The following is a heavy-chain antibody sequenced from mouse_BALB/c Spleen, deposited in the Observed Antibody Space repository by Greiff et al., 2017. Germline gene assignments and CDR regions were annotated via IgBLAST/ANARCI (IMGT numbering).Heavy chain of an antibody. V-gene: IGHV5-6-5*01. CDR3: ARGGYDYDRGSDFDY. J-gene: IGHJ2*01. CDR1: GFTFSSYA. Sequence: DVMLVESGGGLVKPGGSLKLSCAASGFTFSSYAMSWVRQTPEKRLEWVASISSGGSTYYPDSVKGRFTISRDNARNILYLQMSSLRSEDTAMYYCARGGYDYDRGSDFDYWGQGTTLTVSS. D-gene: IGHD2-4*01. CDR2: ISSGGST.